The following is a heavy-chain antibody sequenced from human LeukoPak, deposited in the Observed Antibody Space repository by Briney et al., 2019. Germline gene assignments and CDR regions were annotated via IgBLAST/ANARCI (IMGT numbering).Heavy chain of an antibody. D-gene: IGHD3-9*01. Sequence: GGSLRLSCAASGFTFSSYAMSWVRQAPGKGLEWVSSISGGVGTTYYADSVKGRLTISRDNSKNTLYLQMNSLRAEDTAVYYCARDAVDVDYWGQGTLVTVSS. CDR2: ISGGVGTT. J-gene: IGHJ4*02. V-gene: IGHV3-23*01. CDR3: ARDAVDVDY. CDR1: GFTFSSYA.